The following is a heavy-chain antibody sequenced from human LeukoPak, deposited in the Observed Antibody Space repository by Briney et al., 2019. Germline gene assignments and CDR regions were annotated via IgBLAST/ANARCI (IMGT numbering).Heavy chain of an antibody. CDR1: GYTFTSYG. D-gene: IGHD2-15*01. CDR3: ARACSGGSCYSNYYGMDV. V-gene: IGHV1-18*04. J-gene: IGHJ6*04. CDR2: ISTYNGNT. Sequence: ASVKVSCKASGYTFTSYGISWVRQAPGQGLEGMGWISTYNGNTNYAQKLQGRVTMTTDTSTSTAYMELRSLRSDDTAVYYCARACSGGSCYSNYYGMDVWGKGTTVTVSS.